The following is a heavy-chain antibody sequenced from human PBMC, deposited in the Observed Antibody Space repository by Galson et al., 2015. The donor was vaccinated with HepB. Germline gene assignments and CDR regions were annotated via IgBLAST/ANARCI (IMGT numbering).Heavy chain of an antibody. J-gene: IGHJ4*02. CDR1: GIAFSTYA. Sequence: LRLSCAASGIAFSTYAMSWVRQAPGKGLEWVSAISGGGNTYYADSVKGRFTISRANSRNTVYLQMNSLRAEDTAVYYCATGHMYYLDYWGQGTLVTAAS. CDR3: ATGHMYYLDY. V-gene: IGHV3-23*01. D-gene: IGHD2-21*01. CDR2: ISGGGNT.